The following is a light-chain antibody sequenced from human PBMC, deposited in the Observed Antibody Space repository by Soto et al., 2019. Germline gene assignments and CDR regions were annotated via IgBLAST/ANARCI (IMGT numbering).Light chain of an antibody. CDR2: GAS. CDR3: YQYNNWPRT. Sequence: EVVLTQSPATLSVSPGQRVTLSCRASQSIDSNLAWYQQKRGQAPRLLIYGASTRATDTPDRFSGSGSGTEFTLTIGSLESEDFAVYYCYQYNNWPRTFGQGTNLEIK. J-gene: IGKJ2*01. V-gene: IGKV3-15*01. CDR1: QSIDSN.